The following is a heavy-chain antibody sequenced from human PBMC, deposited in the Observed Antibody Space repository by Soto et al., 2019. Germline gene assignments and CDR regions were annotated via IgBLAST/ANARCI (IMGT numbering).Heavy chain of an antibody. CDR3: ARGKNYDILTGYYGGRDY. J-gene: IGHJ4*02. D-gene: IGHD3-9*01. CDR2: MNPNSGNT. Sequence: ASVKVSCKASGYTFTSYDINWVRQATGQGLEWMGWMNPNSGNTGYAQKFQGRVTMTRNTSISTAYMELSSLRSEDTAVYYCARGKNYDILTGYYGGRDYWGQGTLVTVSS. V-gene: IGHV1-8*01. CDR1: GYTFTSYD.